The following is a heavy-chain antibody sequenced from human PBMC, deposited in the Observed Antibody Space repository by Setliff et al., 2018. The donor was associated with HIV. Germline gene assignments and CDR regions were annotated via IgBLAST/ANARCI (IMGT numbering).Heavy chain of an antibody. D-gene: IGHD3-22*01. V-gene: IGHV2-5*01. J-gene: IGHJ4*02. CDR1: GTSLSTSGVG. CDR2: NSWSDEK. Sequence: PTLSLMPTCTVVGTSLSTSGVGVGWIRQPPGRALEWLALNSWSDEKRFNPSLKSRLTITKDNSKNHVVLTMTNIDPVETATYFCADSFGLQYCDTSGYLDLWGQGIPVTVSS. CDR3: ADSFGLQYCDTSGYLDL.